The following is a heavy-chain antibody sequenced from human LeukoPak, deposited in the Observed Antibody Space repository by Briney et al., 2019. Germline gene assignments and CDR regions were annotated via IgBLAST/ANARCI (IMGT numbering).Heavy chain of an antibody. J-gene: IGHJ6*04. CDR1: GFTFSRYE. V-gene: IGHV3-48*03. D-gene: IGHD3-10*02. CDR3: AELGITMIGGV. Sequence: GGSLRLSCAAPGFTFSRYEMNWGRQAPGKGLGWVSYISSSGSTIYYADSVKGRFTISRDNAKNSLYLQMNSLRAEDTAVYYCAELGITMIGGVWGKGTTVTISS. CDR2: ISSSGSTI.